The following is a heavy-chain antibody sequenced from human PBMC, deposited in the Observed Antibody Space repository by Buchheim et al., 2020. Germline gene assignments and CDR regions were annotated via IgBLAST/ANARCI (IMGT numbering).Heavy chain of an antibody. CDR1: GFTFSSYA. D-gene: IGHD4-17*01. J-gene: IGHJ4*02. CDR3: AREGGDRAYFDY. CDR2: ISYDGSNK. V-gene: IGHV3-30-3*01. Sequence: QVQLVESGGGVVQPGRSLRLSCAASGFTFSSYAMHWVRQAPGKGLEWVAVISYDGSNKYYADSVKGRFTISRDNSKNTLYLQMNSLRAEDTAIYNCAREGGDRAYFDYWGQGTL.